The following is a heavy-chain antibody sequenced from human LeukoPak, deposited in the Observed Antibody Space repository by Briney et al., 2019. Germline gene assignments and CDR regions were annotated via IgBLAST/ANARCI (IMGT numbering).Heavy chain of an antibody. V-gene: IGHV3-48*01. CDR1: GFTFSSYS. J-gene: IGHJ4*02. Sequence: GGSLRLSCAASGFTFSSYSMNWVRQAPGKGLEWVSYISSSSSTIYYADSVKGRFTVSRDNAKNSLYLQMNSLRAEDTAVYYCARNGGPNYYDSSGYIIFDYWGQGTLVTVSS. D-gene: IGHD3-22*01. CDR3: ARNGGPNYYDSSGYIIFDY. CDR2: ISSSSSTI.